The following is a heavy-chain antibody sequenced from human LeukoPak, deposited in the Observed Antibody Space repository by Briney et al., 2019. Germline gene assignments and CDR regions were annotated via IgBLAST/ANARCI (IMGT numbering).Heavy chain of an antibody. CDR1: GDIFSSNSAA. V-gene: IGHV6-1*01. CDR2: TYYRSKWSS. D-gene: IGHD3-10*01. CDR3: TRWTWGVSFDI. Sequence: SQTVSLTCAISGDIFSSNSAAWNWLRQSPSRGLEWLGRTYYRSKWSSDYAESVKSLITINPDTSKNQFSLQLNSVTAADTAIYFCTRWTWGVSFDIWGQGTLVTVSS. J-gene: IGHJ3*02.